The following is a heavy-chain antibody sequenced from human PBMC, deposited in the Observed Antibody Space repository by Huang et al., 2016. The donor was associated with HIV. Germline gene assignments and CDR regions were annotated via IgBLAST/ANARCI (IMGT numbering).Heavy chain of an antibody. V-gene: IGHV3-23*01. Sequence: EVQLWESGGTLVQPGGSLRLSCGAFGFTFSTYAMSWVRLAPVKGLEWVSFISGSSGTIYDADSVKGRFTISRDNVKKTVYLQMNSLRVEDAAVYYCAKDRGDGYSGYDYDYWGQGTLVTVSS. CDR3: AKDRGDGYSGYDYDY. D-gene: IGHD5-12*01. CDR2: ISGSSGTI. CDR1: GFTFSTYA. J-gene: IGHJ4*02.